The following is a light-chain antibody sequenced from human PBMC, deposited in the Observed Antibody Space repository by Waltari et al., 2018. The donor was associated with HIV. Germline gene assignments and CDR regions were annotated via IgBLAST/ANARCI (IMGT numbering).Light chain of an antibody. CDR3: CSYAPSSTSDYV. J-gene: IGLJ1*01. CDR2: EVT. V-gene: IGLV2-23*02. CDR1: SSDVGTYNL. Sequence: QSALTQPASVSGSPGHSITISCTGTSSDVGTYNLVSWSKQYPGKAPQLMIYEVTKRPSGVSTRFSGSKSGDTASLTISGLQAEDEADYYCCSYAPSSTSDYVFGTGTKVTVL.